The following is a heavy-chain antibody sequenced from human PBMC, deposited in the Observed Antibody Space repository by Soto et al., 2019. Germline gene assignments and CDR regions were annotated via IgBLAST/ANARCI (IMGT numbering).Heavy chain of an antibody. CDR1: GFTFSSYS. J-gene: IGHJ3*02. D-gene: IGHD3-22*01. CDR2: ITRSSSYI. CDR3: ASDLGYYHSIGSRSAFDI. V-gene: IGHV3-21*01. Sequence: EVQLVESGGGLVKPGGSLRLSGAASGFTFSSYSMNWVRQAPGKGLEWVSSITRSSSYIYYADSVKGRFTISRDNAKNSLYLQMNCLRAEDTAVYYCASDLGYYHSIGSRSAFDIWGQGTMVTVSS.